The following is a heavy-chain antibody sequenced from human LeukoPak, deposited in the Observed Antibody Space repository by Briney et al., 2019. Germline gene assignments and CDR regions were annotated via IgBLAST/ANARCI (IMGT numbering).Heavy chain of an antibody. CDR3: ARDGKRTGSFDY. Sequence: GGSLRLSCAASGFTFSTYPMHWVRQAPGKGLEWVALISSDVITKYYPDSVKGRFTISRDNSRRTLYLQMNSLKADDTAIYYCARDGKRTGSFDYWGQGTLVTVSS. CDR1: GFTFSTYP. J-gene: IGHJ4*02. V-gene: IGHV3-30-3*01. CDR2: ISSDVITK. D-gene: IGHD3/OR15-3a*01.